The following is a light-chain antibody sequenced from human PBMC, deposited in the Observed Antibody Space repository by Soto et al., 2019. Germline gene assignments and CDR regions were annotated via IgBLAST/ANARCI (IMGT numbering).Light chain of an antibody. V-gene: IGKV3-11*01. CDR1: QSLSGY. Sequence: DIVLTQTPATLSLSPGDRATLSCRASQSLSGYLVWHQQKPGQATRLLSYDGSNRANGIPARFSGSGSGTDVTLTVSSLEPEYFAVYYWQQRSNWPYTVGTGTRLDIK. CDR2: DGS. CDR3: QQRSNWPYT. J-gene: IGKJ3*01.